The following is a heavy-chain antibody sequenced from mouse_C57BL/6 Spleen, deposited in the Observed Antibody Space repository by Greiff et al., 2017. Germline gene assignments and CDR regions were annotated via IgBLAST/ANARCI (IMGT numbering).Heavy chain of an antibody. CDR2: INPSSGYT. CDR1: GYTFTSYW. J-gene: IGHJ4*01. V-gene: IGHV1-7*01. Sequence: QVHVKQSGAELAKPGASVKLSCKASGYTFTSYWMHWVKQRPGQGLEWIGYINPSSGYTKYNQKFKDKATLTADKSSSTAYMQLSSLTYEDSAVYYCASVYGNYVGYAMDYWGQGTSVTVSS. CDR3: ASVYGNYVGYAMDY. D-gene: IGHD2-1*01.